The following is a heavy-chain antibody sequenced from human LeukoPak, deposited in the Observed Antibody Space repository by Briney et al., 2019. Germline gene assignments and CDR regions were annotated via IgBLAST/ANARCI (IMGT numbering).Heavy chain of an antibody. D-gene: IGHD2-21*02. J-gene: IGHJ3*02. Sequence: PGGSLRLSCAASGFSFSSYSMNWVRQAPGKGLVWVSRINSDGRRPSYADSVKGRFTISRDNAKNTVYLQMSSLRVEDTAVYYCARELVTSPPRQSDSFDIWGQGTMVTVSS. CDR3: ARELVTSPPRQSDSFDI. V-gene: IGHV3-74*01. CDR2: INSDGRRP. CDR1: GFSFSSYS.